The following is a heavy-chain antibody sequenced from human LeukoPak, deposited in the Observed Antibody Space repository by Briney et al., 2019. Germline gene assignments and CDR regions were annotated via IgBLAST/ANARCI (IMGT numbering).Heavy chain of an antibody. CDR3: ARVPAARFKYNWFDP. D-gene: IGHD2-2*01. J-gene: IGHJ5*02. V-gene: IGHV1-8*01. CDR2: MNPNSGNT. Sequence: GASVKVSCKASGYTFTSYDINWVRQATGQGLERMGWMNPNSGNTGYAQKFQGRVTMTRNTSISTAYMELSSLRSEDTAVYYCARVPAARFKYNWFDPWGQGTLVTVSS. CDR1: GYTFTSYD.